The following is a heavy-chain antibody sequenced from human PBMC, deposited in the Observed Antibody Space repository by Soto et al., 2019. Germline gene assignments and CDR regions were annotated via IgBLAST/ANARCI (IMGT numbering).Heavy chain of an antibody. Sequence: QLQLQESGPGLVKPSETLSLTCTVSGGSISSSSYYWGWIRQPPGKGLEWIGSIYYSGSTYYNPSHRSRGTTSGVRGKKQGTLYLLHITAADAAVYYCARPEATGWFDPWGQGTLVTVSS. J-gene: IGHJ5*02. CDR2: IYYSGST. CDR1: GGSISSSSYY. CDR3: ARPEATGWFDP. V-gene: IGHV4-39*01.